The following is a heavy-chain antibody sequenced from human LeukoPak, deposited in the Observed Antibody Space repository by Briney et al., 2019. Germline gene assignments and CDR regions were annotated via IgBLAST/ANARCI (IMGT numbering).Heavy chain of an antibody. CDR3: ARGAALFIAAAGEIDY. D-gene: IGHD6-13*01. CDR2: IYYNGST. Sequence: SETLSLTCTVSGGSISSSSYYWGWIRQPPGKGLEWIGSIYYNGSTYYNPSLKSRVTISVDTSKNQFSLKLSSVTAADTAVYYCARGAALFIAAAGEIDYWGQGTLVTVSS. CDR1: GGSISSSSYY. J-gene: IGHJ4*02. V-gene: IGHV4-39*07.